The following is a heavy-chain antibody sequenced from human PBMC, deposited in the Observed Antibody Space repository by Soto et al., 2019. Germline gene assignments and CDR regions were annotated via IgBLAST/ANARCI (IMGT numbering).Heavy chain of an antibody. CDR3: ARVNGRLIAAER. CDR2: IYYSGNT. J-gene: IGHJ1*01. V-gene: IGHV4-30-4*01. D-gene: IGHD6-25*01. CDR1: GDSLSSGDYY. Sequence: QVQLRESGPGLVKPSQTLSLTCTVSGDSLSSGDYYWSWIRQAPGKGLEWIGYIYYSGNTYDNPSLRSRLAISVDTSRNQFSLKLHSVTAADTAMYYCARVNGRLIAAERWGQGTLVTVSS.